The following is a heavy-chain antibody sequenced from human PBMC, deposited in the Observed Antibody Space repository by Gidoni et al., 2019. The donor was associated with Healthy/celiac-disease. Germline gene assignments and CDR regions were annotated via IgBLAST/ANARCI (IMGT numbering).Heavy chain of an antibody. CDR3: ARIYDFWSGYDNWFDP. J-gene: IGHJ5*02. CDR2: IFSNDEK. CDR1: GFSLSNARMG. V-gene: IGHV2-26*01. D-gene: IGHD3-3*01. Sequence: QVTLKESGPVLVKPTETLTLTCTVSGFSLSNARMGVSWIRQPPGKALEWLAHIFSNDEKSYSTSLKSRLTISKDTSKSQVVLTMTNMDPVDTATYYCARIYDFWSGYDNWFDPWGQGTLVTVSS.